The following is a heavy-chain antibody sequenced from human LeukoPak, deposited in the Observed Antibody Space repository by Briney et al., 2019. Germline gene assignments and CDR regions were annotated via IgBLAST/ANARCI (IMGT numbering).Heavy chain of an antibody. CDR3: ARVDTPIAAAGKSGAYNWFDP. Sequence: ASVKVSCKASGYTFTGYYMHWVRQAPGQELEWMGWINPNSGGTNYAQKFQGRVTMTRDTSISTAYMELSRLRSDDTAVYYCARVDTPIAAAGKSGAYNWFDPWGQGTLVTVSS. CDR1: GYTFTGYY. V-gene: IGHV1-2*02. J-gene: IGHJ5*02. CDR2: INPNSGGT. D-gene: IGHD6-13*01.